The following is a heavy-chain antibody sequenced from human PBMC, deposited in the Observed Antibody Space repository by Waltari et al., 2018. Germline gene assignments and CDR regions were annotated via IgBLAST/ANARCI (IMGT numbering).Heavy chain of an antibody. Sequence: QVQLVQSGAEVKKPGASMKVSCKASGYTFTGYYIHWLRQAPGQGLEWMGWITPNSGNSGSAKEFRGRATVTRDTSISTAYLDLSRLRSDDTAVYYWARGEEQYLGGDYFDYWGQGTLVTVSS. V-gene: IGHV1-2*02. CDR2: ITPNSGNS. D-gene: IGHD3-16*01. J-gene: IGHJ4*02. CDR1: GYTFTGYY. CDR3: ARGEEQYLGGDYFDY.